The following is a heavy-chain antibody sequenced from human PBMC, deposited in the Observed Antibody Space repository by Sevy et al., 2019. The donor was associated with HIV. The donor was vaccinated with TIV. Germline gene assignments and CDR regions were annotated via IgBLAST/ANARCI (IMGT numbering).Heavy chain of an antibody. D-gene: IGHD2-21*01. CDR3: ARDAAEGPYGDTFFSNWFDA. Sequence: GGSLRLSCAASGFTFSNYPMYWVRQAPGKGLEWVATISYDGNNKYCADSVKGRFTISRDNSKNTLYLQMNTVRAEDTALYYCARDAAEGPYGDTFFSNWFDAWGQGTLVTVSS. CDR1: GFTFSNYP. J-gene: IGHJ5*02. CDR2: ISYDGNNK. V-gene: IGHV3-30*04.